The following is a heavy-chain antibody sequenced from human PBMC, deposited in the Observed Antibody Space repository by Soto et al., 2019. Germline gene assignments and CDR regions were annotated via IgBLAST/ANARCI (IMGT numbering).Heavy chain of an antibody. CDR1: GFTFGIYA. D-gene: IGHD6-19*01. Sequence: GGCLRLSCAASGFTFGIYAMSWVRQAPGKGLEWVSAISGSGGSTYYADSVKGRFTISRDNSKNTLYLQVNSLRAEDTAVYYCAKDYIAAVAAYYYYYGMDVWGQGTTVTVSS. V-gene: IGHV3-23*01. J-gene: IGHJ6*02. CDR2: ISGSGGST. CDR3: AKDYIAAVAAYYYYYGMDV.